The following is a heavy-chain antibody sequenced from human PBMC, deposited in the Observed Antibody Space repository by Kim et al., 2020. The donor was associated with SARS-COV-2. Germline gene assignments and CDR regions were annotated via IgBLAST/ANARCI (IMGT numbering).Heavy chain of an antibody. V-gene: IGHV7-4-1*02. D-gene: IGHD3-3*01. CDR2: IYTNTGNP. CDR1: GYTFTSYA. Sequence: ASVKVSCKASGYTFTSYAMHWVRQAPGQGLEWMGWIYTNTGNPTYAQGFTGRFVFSLDTSVSTAYLQISSLKAEDTAVYYCARDPAASTIFGVVIMHYYY. J-gene: IGHJ6*01. CDR3: ARDPAASTIFGVVIMHYYY.